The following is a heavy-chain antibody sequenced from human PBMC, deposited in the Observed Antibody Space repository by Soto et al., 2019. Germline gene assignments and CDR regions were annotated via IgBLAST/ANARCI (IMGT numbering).Heavy chain of an antibody. D-gene: IGHD1-7*01. CDR1: GGSISSGGYS. J-gene: IGHJ3*02. V-gene: IGHV4-30-2*01. Sequence: QLQLQESGSGLVKPSQTLSLTCAVSGGSISSGGYSWSWIRQPPGKGLEWIGYIYHSGSTYYNPSLKSRVTISVDRSKNQFALKLSSVTAADTAVYYCARHNWNYARRGAFGIWGQGTMVTVSS. CDR2: IYHSGST. CDR3: ARHNWNYARRGAFGI.